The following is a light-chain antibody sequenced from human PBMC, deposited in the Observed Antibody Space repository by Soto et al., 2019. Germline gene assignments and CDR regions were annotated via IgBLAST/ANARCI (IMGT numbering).Light chain of an antibody. Sequence: IQMTQSPSSLSASVGDRITMTCRASQTISTYLNWYQQKPGKAPKLLISTSSTLHSGVPSRFSGSGAGTEFTLSIRGLQPDDVATYFCQQRYQTPWTGGRGPKVEI. V-gene: IGKV1-39*01. CDR2: TSS. CDR1: QTISTY. J-gene: IGKJ1*01. CDR3: QQRYQTPWT.